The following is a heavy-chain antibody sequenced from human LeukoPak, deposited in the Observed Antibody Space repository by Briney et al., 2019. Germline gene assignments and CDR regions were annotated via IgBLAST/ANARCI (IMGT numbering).Heavy chain of an antibody. CDR3: ARGRIMITFGGVIVHWFDP. D-gene: IGHD3-16*02. CDR2: IYTSGST. V-gene: IGHV4-4*07. Sequence: SETLSLTCTVSGGSISSYYWSWIRQPAGKGLEWIGRIYTSGSTNYNPSLKSRVTMSVDTSKNQFSLKLSSVTAADTAVYYCARGRIMITFGGVIVHWFDPWGQGTLVTVSS. CDR1: GGSISSYY. J-gene: IGHJ5*02.